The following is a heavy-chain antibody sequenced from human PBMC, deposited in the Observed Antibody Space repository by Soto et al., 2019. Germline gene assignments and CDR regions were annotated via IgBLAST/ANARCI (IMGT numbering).Heavy chain of an antibody. D-gene: IGHD2-8*01. V-gene: IGHV3-23*01. CDR3: EKGGHCTNGVCCQCDY. CDR2: ISGSGART. CDR1: GFTFDDYA. J-gene: IGHJ4*02. Sequence: EVQLLESGGGLVQPGGSLRLSCAASGFTFDDYAMSWVRQAPGKGLVWVSIISGSGARTYNIDSVMGRFTISRDNSKTILYPQMNSRRVEHAPVYYCEKGGHCTNGVCCQCDYWGQGTRVTVSP.